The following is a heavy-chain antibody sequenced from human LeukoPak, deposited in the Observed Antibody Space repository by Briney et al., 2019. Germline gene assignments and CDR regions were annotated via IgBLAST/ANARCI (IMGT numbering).Heavy chain of an antibody. V-gene: IGHV4-38-2*02. Sequence: SETLSLTCTVPGYSISSGYYWGWIRQPPGKGLEWIGSIYHSGSTYYNPSLKSRVTISVDTSKNQFSLKLSSVTAADTAVYYCARVTIFGVVPFDIWGQGTVVTVSS. CDR2: IYHSGST. CDR3: ARVTIFGVVPFDI. D-gene: IGHD3-3*01. J-gene: IGHJ3*02. CDR1: GYSISSGYY.